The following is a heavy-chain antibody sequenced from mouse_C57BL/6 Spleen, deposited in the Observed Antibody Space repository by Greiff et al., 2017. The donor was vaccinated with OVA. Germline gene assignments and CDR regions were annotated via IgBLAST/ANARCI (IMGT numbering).Heavy chain of an antibody. CDR2: IYPRSGNT. D-gene: IGHD2-3*01. Sequence: VQLQQSGAELARPGASVKLSCKASGYTFTSYGISWVKQRTGQGLEWIGEIYPRSGNTYYNEKFKGKATLTADKSSSTAYMELRSLTSEDSAVYFCASEKVDGYYDYWGQGTTLTVSS. V-gene: IGHV1-81*01. J-gene: IGHJ2*01. CDR1: GYTFTSYG. CDR3: ASEKVDGYYDY.